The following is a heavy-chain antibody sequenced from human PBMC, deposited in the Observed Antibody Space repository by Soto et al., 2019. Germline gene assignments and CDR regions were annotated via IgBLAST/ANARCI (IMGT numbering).Heavy chain of an antibody. J-gene: IGHJ4*02. CDR1: GYTFTGYY. D-gene: IGHD3-22*01. CDR2: INPNSGGT. V-gene: IGHV1-2*02. Sequence: QVQLVQSGAEVKKPGPSVKVSCKASGYTFTGYYMHWVRQAPGQGLEWMGWINPNSGGTNYAQKFQGRVTMTRDTSISTAYMELSRLRSYDTAVYYCARPMYYYDSNSDYWGQGTLVTVSS. CDR3: ARPMYYYDSNSDY.